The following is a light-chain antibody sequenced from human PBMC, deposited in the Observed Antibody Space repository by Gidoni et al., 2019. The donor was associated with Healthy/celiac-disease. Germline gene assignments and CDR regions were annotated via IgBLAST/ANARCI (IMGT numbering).Light chain of an antibody. CDR2: EDN. J-gene: IGLJ3*02. CDR3: QSYDSSNPHWV. V-gene: IGLV6-57*04. Sequence: NFMLPQPHSVSESPGQTVTISCTRSRGSIASNYVQWYQQRPGSAPTTVIYEDNQRPSGVPDRFSGSIDSSSNSASLTISGLKTEDEADYYCQSYDSSNPHWVFGGGTKLTVL. CDR1: RGSIASNY.